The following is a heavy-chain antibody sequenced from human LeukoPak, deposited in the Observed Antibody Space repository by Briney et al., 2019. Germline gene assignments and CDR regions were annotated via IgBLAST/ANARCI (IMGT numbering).Heavy chain of an antibody. CDR2: IRSSYGSS. CDR3: AKVETSGGANCYALDY. CDR1: GFAFSSYA. J-gene: IGHJ4*02. V-gene: IGHV3-23*01. Sequence: PGGSLSLYFAGSGFAFSSYAMDLVRPAPGKGVGVVSAIRSSYGSSNYADSVKGRFTTSRDYSQNTLYLQMNSLSAEDTAVYYCAKVETSGGANCYALDYWGQGTLVTVSS. D-gene: IGHD2-2*01.